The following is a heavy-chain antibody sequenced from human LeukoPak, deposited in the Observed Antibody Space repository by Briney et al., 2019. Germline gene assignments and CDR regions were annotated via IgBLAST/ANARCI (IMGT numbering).Heavy chain of an antibody. CDR2: INPNSGGT. CDR1: GFTFTGYY. D-gene: IGHD3-10*01. V-gene: IGHV1-2*02. J-gene: IGHJ5*02. CDR3: ARDLSNYYGSGSYYNSNWSDP. Sequence: GASVKVSCKTSGFTFTGYYMHWVRQAPGQGLEWMGWINPNSGGTNYAQKFQGRVTMTRDTSISTTYMELSRLRSADTAVYYCARDLSNYYGSGSYYNSNWSDPWGQGTLVTVSS.